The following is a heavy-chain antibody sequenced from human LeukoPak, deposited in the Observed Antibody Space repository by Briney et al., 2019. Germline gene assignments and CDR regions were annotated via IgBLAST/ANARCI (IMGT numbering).Heavy chain of an antibody. CDR3: ARGGDGYNSLFHFFDL. D-gene: IGHD5-24*01. V-gene: IGHV1-69*13. J-gene: IGHJ3*01. Sequence: ASVKVSCKASGYAFTRHYMHWVRQVPGQGLEWMGGIIPIFGTVKYAHKFQGRVTTTADESTSTAYLDLRALTSDDSALYYCARGGDGYNSLFHFFDLWGHGTMVTVSS. CDR1: GYAFTRHY. CDR2: IIPIFGTV.